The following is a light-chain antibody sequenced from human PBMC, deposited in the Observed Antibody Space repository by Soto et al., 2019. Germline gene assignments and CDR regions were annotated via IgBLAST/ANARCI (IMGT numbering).Light chain of an antibody. CDR3: SSYAGSNNYV. V-gene: IGLV2-8*01. Sequence: SVLTQPPSASGSPGQSVTISCTGTSSDVGGYNYVSWYQQHPGKAPKLMTYEVSKRPSGVPDRFSGSKSGNTASLTVSGLQAEDEADYYCSSYAGSNNYVFGTGTKVTVL. CDR2: EVS. CDR1: SSDVGGYNY. J-gene: IGLJ1*01.